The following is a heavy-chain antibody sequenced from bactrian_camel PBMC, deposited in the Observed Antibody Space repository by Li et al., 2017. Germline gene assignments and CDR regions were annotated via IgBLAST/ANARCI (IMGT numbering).Heavy chain of an antibody. V-gene: IGHV3S55*01. CDR1: RDTWQRYRNLC. Sequence: QLVESGGGSVQAGGSLKLSCLVPRDTWQRYRNLCMAWFRQTPGKEREGVAAIDSDGTLTYAEFVKGRFTISQDKAKNTLYLQMNSLKPEDTAMYYCSTLRWCREVDGTILPTDFDYWGQGTQVTVS. D-gene: IGHD6*01. CDR2: IDSDGTL. J-gene: IGHJ6*01. CDR3: STLRWCREVDGTILPTDFDY.